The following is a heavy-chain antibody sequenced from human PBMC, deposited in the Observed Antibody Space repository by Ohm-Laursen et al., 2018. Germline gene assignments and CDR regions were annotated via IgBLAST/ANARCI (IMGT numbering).Heavy chain of an antibody. V-gene: IGHV1-18*01. D-gene: IGHD2-2*02. CDR3: GRPIQQCSSTSCYIYHYGMDV. CDR1: GYTFTNYG. Sequence: ASVKASCKASGYTFTNYGISWVRQAPGQGLEWMGWSSTYNGNTNYAQKLQGRVTMTTDTSTTTAYMELRSLRYDDTAVYYCGRPIQQCSSTSCYIYHYGMDVWGQGTTVTVSS. CDR2: SSTYNGNT. J-gene: IGHJ6*02.